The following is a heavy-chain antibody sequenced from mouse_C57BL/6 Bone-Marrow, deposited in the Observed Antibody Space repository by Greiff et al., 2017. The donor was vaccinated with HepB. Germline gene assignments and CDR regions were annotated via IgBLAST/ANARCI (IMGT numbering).Heavy chain of an antibody. CDR1: GYTFPGYW. CDR2: ILPGSGST. D-gene: IGHD1-1*01. J-gene: IGHJ1*03. V-gene: IGHV1-9*01. CDR3: ARELFITTVVGYWYFDV. Sequence: QVHVKQSGAELMKPGASVKLSCKPTGYTFPGYWIEWVKKRPGHGLEWIGEILPGSGSTNYNEKFKGKATFTADTSSNTAYMQLSSLTTEDSAIYYCARELFITTVVGYWYFDVWGTGTTVTVSS.